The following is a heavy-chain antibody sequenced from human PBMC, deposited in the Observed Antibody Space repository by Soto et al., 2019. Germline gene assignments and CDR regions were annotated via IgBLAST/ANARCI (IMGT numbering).Heavy chain of an antibody. CDR3: ARHLPQGNHGMDV. CDR1: GGSITCSSYY. Sequence: QLQLQESGPGLVKPSATRSLTCTVSGGSITCSSYYWGWIRQPLGKGLAWIGGIYYSGSTYYNPSLTSRVTRYVDTSKNRFSLKLSSVTTADTAVYYCARHLPQGNHGMDVWCHGTTVTVSS. J-gene: IGHJ6*02. V-gene: IGHV4-39*01. CDR2: IYYSGST. D-gene: IGHD1-1*01.